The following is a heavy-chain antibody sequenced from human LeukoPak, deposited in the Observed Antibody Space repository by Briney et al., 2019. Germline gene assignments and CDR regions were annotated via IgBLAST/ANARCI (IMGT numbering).Heavy chain of an antibody. CDR2: IYYSGST. J-gene: IGHJ6*02. CDR1: GGSISSYY. CDR3: ARGGGYDSLSMDV. Sequence: SETLSLTCTVSGGSISSYYWSWIRQPPGKGLEWIGYIYYSGSTNYNPSLKSRVTISVDTSKNQFSLKLSSVTAADTAVYYCARGGGYDSLSMDVWGQGPRSPSP. D-gene: IGHD5-12*01. V-gene: IGHV4-59*01.